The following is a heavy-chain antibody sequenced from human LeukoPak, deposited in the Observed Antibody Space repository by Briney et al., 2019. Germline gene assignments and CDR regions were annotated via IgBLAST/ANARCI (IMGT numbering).Heavy chain of an antibody. J-gene: IGHJ6*03. Sequence: ASVKVSCKASGYTLTSYDINWVRQATGQGLEWMGWINPNSGGTNYAQKFQGRVTMTRDTSISTAYMELSRLRSDDTAVYYCARGRYGDYGYYYYMDVWGKGTTVTVSS. V-gene: IGHV1-2*02. D-gene: IGHD4-17*01. CDR1: GYTLTSYD. CDR2: INPNSGGT. CDR3: ARGRYGDYGYYYYMDV.